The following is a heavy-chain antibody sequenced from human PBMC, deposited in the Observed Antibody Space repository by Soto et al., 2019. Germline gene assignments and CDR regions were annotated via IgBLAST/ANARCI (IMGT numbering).Heavy chain of an antibody. D-gene: IGHD3-3*01. CDR2: IGTAGDT. V-gene: IGHV3-13*01. J-gene: IGHJ6*03. CDR1: GFTFGSYD. Sequence: GGPLSLSCAASGFTFGSYDMHWVRRATGKGLEWVSAIGTAGDTYYPGSVKGRFTIHRENAKNSLYLQMNSLRAGDTAVYYCARVHYDFWSGYPPDYYMDVWGKGTTVTVSS. CDR3: ARVHYDFWSGYPPDYYMDV.